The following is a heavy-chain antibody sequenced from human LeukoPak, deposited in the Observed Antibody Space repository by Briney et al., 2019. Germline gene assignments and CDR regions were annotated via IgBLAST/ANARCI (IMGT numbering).Heavy chain of an antibody. CDR2: IYYSGGT. Sequence: SETLSLTCTVSGGSISNYYGSWIRQPPGKGLEWIGYIYYSGGTNYNASLKSRVTISVDTSKNQFSLKLSAVTAADTAVYYCARSYDSRGYYYYGMDVWGQGTTVTVSS. CDR3: ARSYDSRGYYYYGMDV. V-gene: IGHV4-59*01. D-gene: IGHD3-22*01. J-gene: IGHJ6*02. CDR1: GGSISNYY.